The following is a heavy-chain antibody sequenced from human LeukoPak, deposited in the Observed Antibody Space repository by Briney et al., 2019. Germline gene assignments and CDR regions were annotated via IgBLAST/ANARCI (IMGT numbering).Heavy chain of an antibody. Sequence: SSETLSLTCTVSGGSISSYYWSWIRQPPGKGLEWIGYIYYSGSTNYNPSLKSRVTISVDTSKNQFSLKLSSVTAADTAVYYCARGGDYYGSGTYYAFDPWGQGTPVTVSS. CDR1: GGSISSYY. D-gene: IGHD3-10*01. V-gene: IGHV4-59*01. CDR2: IYYSGST. CDR3: ARGGDYYGSGTYYAFDP. J-gene: IGHJ5*02.